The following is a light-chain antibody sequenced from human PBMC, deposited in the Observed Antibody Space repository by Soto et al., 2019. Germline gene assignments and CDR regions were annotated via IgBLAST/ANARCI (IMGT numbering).Light chain of an antibody. CDR3: SSYSSSNTLYV. Sequence: QSVLTQPASVSGSPGQSITIPCTGSSNDIGDYNYVSWYQQHPGKAPQLLIFEVYNRPAGVSNRFSGSKSGNTASLTTSGLQPGDEGDYYCSSYSSSNTLYVFGGGTKVTVL. CDR2: EVY. CDR1: SNDIGDYNY. V-gene: IGLV2-14*01. J-gene: IGLJ1*01.